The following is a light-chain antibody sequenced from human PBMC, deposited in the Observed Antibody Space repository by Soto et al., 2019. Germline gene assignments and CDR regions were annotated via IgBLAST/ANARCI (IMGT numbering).Light chain of an antibody. J-gene: IGKJ2*02. V-gene: IGKV3-11*01. CDR1: QGVGSS. Sequence: EIVLTQSPATLSLSPGERATLSCRASQGVGSSLAWYQQKPGQAPKLLIYDVSNRATGIPARFSGSGSGTDFTLTINTLEPEDFAVYYCQQPCTFGQGTKLEIK. CDR2: DVS. CDR3: QQPCT.